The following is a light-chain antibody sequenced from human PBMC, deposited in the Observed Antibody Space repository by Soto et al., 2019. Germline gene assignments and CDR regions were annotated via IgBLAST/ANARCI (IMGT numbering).Light chain of an antibody. CDR3: QQYNNCPQVY. CDR1: QTVSSN. Sequence: RVMTHSPATLSASPGEKISLSCRSIQTVSSNLAWYQHKPGRAPRLLIYATSTRATDVSARFSGSGDGTEFTLTISSLQPEEFAVYYCQQYNNCPQVYFGPGTKVDI. J-gene: IGKJ1*01. CDR2: ATS. V-gene: IGKV3-15*01.